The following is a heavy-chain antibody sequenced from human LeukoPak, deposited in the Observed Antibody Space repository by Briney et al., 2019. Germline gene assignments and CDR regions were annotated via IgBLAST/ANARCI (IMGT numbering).Heavy chain of an antibody. J-gene: IGHJ5*02. V-gene: IGHV3-15*01. CDR1: GLTFSNAW. CDR2: IKSKTDGGTT. D-gene: IGHD5-12*01. Sequence: GRSLRLSCAASGLTFSNAWMRWVRQAPGMGLEWVGRIKSKTDGGTTDYTAPVQGRFTSSRNDSKNTLYLQMNSLKPEDTAVYYCTIRRKNSGYLNWFDPWGQGTLVTVSS. CDR3: TIRRKNSGYLNWFDP.